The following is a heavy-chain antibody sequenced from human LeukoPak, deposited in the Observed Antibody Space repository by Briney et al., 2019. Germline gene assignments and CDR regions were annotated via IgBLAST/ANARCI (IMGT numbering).Heavy chain of an antibody. CDR3: ARARAEGIVVVVAATAELEFDY. CDR1: GVSISSYY. D-gene: IGHD2-15*01. J-gene: IGHJ4*02. Sequence: SETLSLTCTVSGVSISSYYWSWIRQPPGKGLEWIGYIYYSGSTNYNPSLKSRVTISVDTSKNQFSLKLSSVTAADTAVYYCARARAEGIVVVVAATAELEFDYWGQGTLVTVSS. CDR2: IYYSGST. V-gene: IGHV4-59*01.